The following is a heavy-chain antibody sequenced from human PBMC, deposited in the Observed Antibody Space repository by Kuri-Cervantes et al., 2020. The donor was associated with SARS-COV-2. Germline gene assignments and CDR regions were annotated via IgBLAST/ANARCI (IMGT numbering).Heavy chain of an antibody. CDR3: ARGAQWNYYYGMDV. D-gene: IGHD6-19*01. CDR2: IIPILGIA. J-gene: IGHJ6*02. V-gene: IGHV1-69*10. Sequence: SVKVSCKASGYTFTSYDISWVRQAPGQGLEWMGGIIPILGIANYAQKFQGRVTITADKSTSTAYMELSSLRSEDTAVYYCARGAQWNYYYGMDVWGQGTTVTVSS. CDR1: GYTFTSYD.